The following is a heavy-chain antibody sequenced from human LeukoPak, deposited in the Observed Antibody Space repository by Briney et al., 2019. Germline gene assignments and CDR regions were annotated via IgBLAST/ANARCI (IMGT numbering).Heavy chain of an antibody. CDR2: IYYSGST. CDR3: ARVLDYYGSGINWFDP. D-gene: IGHD3-10*01. J-gene: IGHJ5*02. Sequence: SETLSLTCTVSGGSISSSSYYWGWIRQPPGKGLEWMVSIYYSGSTYYNPSLKSRVTISVDTSKNQFSLKRSSVTAADTAVYYCARVLDYYGSGINWFDPWGQGTLVTVSS. V-gene: IGHV4-39*07. CDR1: GGSISSSSYY.